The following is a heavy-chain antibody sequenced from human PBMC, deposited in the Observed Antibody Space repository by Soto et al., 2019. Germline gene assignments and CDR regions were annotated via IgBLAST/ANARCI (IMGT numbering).Heavy chain of an antibody. CDR3: ASDSPPVDY. CDR2: ISAYNGNT. Sequence: QVQLVQSGAEVKKPGASVKVSCKASGYTFSNYGISWVRQAPGQGLEWMGWISAYNGNTKYAQKRQGRVTMTTDTSTSTAYMELRSMRSDDTAVYSCASDSPPVDYWGQGTLVTVSS. V-gene: IGHV1-18*01. CDR1: GYTFSNYG. J-gene: IGHJ4*02.